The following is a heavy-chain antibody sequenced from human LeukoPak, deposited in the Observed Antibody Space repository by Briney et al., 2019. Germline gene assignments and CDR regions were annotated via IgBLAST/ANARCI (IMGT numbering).Heavy chain of an antibody. V-gene: IGHV1-24*01. CDR2: FDPEDGET. CDR1: GYTLTELS. D-gene: IGHD1-7*01. J-gene: IGHJ6*02. Sequence: ASVKVSCKVSGYTLTELSMHWVRQAPGKGLEWMGGFDPEDGETIYAQKFQGRVTMTEDTSTDTAYMELSSLRSEDTAVYYRATGSGKISELRELYYYYYYGMDVWGQGTTVTVSS. CDR3: ATGSGKISELRELYYYYYYGMDV.